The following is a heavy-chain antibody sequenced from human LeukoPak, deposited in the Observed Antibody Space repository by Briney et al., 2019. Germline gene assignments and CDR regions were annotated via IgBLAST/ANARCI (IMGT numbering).Heavy chain of an antibody. CDR2: IKQVGSEK. D-gene: IGHD3-9*01. V-gene: IGHV3-7*01. Sequence: PGGSLRLSCAASGFTFSSYWMSWVRQAPGKGLEWVANIKQVGSEKYYVDSVKGRFTISRDNAKNSLYLQMNSLRAEDTAVYYCARGPVLRYFDWLLYQVSDYYGMDVWGQGTTVTVSS. CDR1: GFTFSSYW. J-gene: IGHJ6*02. CDR3: ARGPVLRYFDWLLYQVSDYYGMDV.